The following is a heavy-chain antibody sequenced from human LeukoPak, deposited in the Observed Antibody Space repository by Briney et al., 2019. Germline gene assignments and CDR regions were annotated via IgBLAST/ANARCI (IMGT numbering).Heavy chain of an antibody. CDR2: IYYSGST. V-gene: IGHV4-59*08. D-gene: IGHD6-13*01. Sequence: SETLSLTCTVSGGSISGYYWSWIRQPPGKGLEWIGYIYYSGSTYYNPSLKSRVTISVDTSKNQFSLKLSSVTAADTPVYYCARQRRYSSSWYPNWFDPWGQGTLVTVSS. J-gene: IGHJ5*02. CDR3: ARQRRYSSSWYPNWFDP. CDR1: GGSISGYY.